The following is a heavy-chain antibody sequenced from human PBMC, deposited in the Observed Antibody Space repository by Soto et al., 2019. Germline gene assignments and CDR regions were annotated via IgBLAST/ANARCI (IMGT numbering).Heavy chain of an antibody. CDR1: GFSLSNARMG. CDR2: IFSNDEK. Sequence: QVTLKESGPVLVKPTETLTLTCTVSGFSLSNARMGVSWIRQPPGKALEWLAHIFSNDEKSYSTSLKSRLTLSKDPSKSQVVLTMTNMDPVDTATYYCARIRGYSSGWIYAFDIWGQGTMVTVSS. D-gene: IGHD6-19*01. CDR3: ARIRGYSSGWIYAFDI. V-gene: IGHV2-26*01. J-gene: IGHJ3*02.